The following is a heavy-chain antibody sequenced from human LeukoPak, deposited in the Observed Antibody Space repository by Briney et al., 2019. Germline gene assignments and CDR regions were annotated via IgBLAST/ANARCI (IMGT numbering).Heavy chain of an antibody. V-gene: IGHV6-1*01. CDR3: ARGDPSSYTSSWCFDS. J-gene: IGHJ4*02. CDR2: TYYRSKWYN. D-gene: IGHD6-13*01. CDR1: GDSVSSNSGA. Sequence: SQTLSLTCAISGDSVSSNSGAWNWIRQSPSRGLEWLGRTYYRSKWYNDYAVSVKGRITINPDTSKNQFSLQLDSLTPEDTAVYYCARGDPSSYTSSWCFDSWGQGTLVTVSS.